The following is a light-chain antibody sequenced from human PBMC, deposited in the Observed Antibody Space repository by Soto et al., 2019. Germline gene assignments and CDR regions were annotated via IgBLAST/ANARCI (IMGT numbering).Light chain of an antibody. V-gene: IGKV3-11*01. Sequence: IVLTQSPVTLALSPGESAVLSCRASQSVSTSLAWYQHTPGQAPRLFIYDASKRAPGIPVRFTGSGSGTDFTLTISSLEPEDIAVYYCQVRDVWPSFGKGTKVEIK. CDR1: QSVSTS. J-gene: IGKJ1*01. CDR2: DAS. CDR3: QVRDVWPS.